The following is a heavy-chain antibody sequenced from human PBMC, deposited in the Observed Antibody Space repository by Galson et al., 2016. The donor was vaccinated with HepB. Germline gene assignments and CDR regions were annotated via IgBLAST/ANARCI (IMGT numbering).Heavy chain of an antibody. J-gene: IGHJ4*02. V-gene: IGHV1-69*13. CDR2: IIPIYATT. D-gene: IGHD6-19*01. CDR1: GGIFRRCA. CDR3: ARGGDSSGWYEVLL. Sequence: SVKVSCKASGGIFRRCAISWVRQAPGRGLEWMGGIIPIYATTNYAQTFRGRLTLTADESTSTAYMELTSLRYEDTAVYYCARGGDSSGWYEVLLWGQGTLVTVSS.